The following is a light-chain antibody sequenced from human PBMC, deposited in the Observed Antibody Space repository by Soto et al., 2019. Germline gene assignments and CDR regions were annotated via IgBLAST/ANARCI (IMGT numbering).Light chain of an antibody. CDR1: QSVSSNY. V-gene: IGKV3D-20*02. CDR2: GAS. Sequence: EIVLTQSPDTRSLSPGERATLSFRASQSVSSNYLAWYQQKPGQAPRLLIYGASSRATGIPDRFSGSGSGTDFTLTISSLEPEDFAVYYCQQRSNWSITFGQGTRLEIK. J-gene: IGKJ5*01. CDR3: QQRSNWSIT.